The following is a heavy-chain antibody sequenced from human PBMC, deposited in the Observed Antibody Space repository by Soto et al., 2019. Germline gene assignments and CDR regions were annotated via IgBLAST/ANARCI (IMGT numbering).Heavy chain of an antibody. CDR3: ARSGSYGGGYFDY. V-gene: IGHV4-4*02. D-gene: IGHD1-26*01. J-gene: IGHJ4*02. CDR1: RGSINSSNW. Sequence: PSETLSLTCAISRGSINSSNWWSCVRQPPGKGLEWIGEIYHSGSTNYHPSLKSRVTISVDKSKNQFSLKLSSVTAADTAVYYCARSGSYGGGYFDYWGQGTLVT. CDR2: IYHSGST.